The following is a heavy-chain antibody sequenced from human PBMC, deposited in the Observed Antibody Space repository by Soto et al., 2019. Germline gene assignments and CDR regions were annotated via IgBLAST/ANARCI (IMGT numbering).Heavy chain of an antibody. CDR2: ITGSTGTT. V-gene: IGHV3-23*01. Sequence: EVQLLESGGGLVQPGGSLRLSCAASGFTFSTYAMTWVRQAPGKGLEWVSAITGSTGTTYYADSVKGRFTISRDNSKNTLFLQMSTLRAEDTALYYCAKAQADSSGYYFELWGRGTLVAVSS. CDR1: GFTFSTYA. CDR3: AKAQADSSGYYFEL. J-gene: IGHJ2*01. D-gene: IGHD3-22*01.